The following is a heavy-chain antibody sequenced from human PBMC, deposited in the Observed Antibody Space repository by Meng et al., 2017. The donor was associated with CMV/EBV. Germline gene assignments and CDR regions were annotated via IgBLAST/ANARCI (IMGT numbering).Heavy chain of an antibody. CDR1: GGSFSGYY. D-gene: IGHD6-13*01. CDR2: INHSGST. J-gene: IGHJ5*02. Sequence: YGGSFSGYYWSWIRQPPGKGLEWLGEINHSGSTNYNPSLKSRVTISVDTSKNQFSLKLSSVTAADTAVYYCARGGSSSSYYNWFDPWGQGTLVTVSS. V-gene: IGHV4-34*01. CDR3: ARGGSSSSYYNWFDP.